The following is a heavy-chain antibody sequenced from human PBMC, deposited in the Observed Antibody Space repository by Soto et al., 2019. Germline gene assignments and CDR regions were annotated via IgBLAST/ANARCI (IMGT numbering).Heavy chain of an antibody. Sequence: EVQLVESGGGLVKPGGSLRLCCAASGFTFSSYSMNWVRQAPGKGLEWVSSISSSSSYIYYADSVKGRFTISRDNAKNSLYLQMNSLRAEDTAVYYCARDSSGFPTQDYWGQGTLVTVSS. D-gene: IGHD6-19*01. CDR2: ISSSSSYI. J-gene: IGHJ4*02. CDR1: GFTFSSYS. V-gene: IGHV3-21*01. CDR3: ARDSSGFPTQDY.